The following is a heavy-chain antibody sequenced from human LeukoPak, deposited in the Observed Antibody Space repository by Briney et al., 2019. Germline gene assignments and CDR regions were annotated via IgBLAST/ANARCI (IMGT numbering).Heavy chain of an antibody. CDR1: GFTFSTYS. V-gene: IGHV3-23*01. Sequence: GGSLRLSCAASGFTFSTYSMNWVRQAPGNGLEWVSTVTGSGGYTYYADSVKGRFTISRDNSKNTLYLQMNSLRAEDTAVYYCAKDSGPPVTIPVFDGWGQGTLITVSS. J-gene: IGHJ4*02. D-gene: IGHD4-17*01. CDR2: VTGSGGYT. CDR3: AKDSGPPVTIPVFDG.